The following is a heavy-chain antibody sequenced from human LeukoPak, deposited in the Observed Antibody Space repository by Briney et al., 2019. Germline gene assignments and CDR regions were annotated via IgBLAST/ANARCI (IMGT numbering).Heavy chain of an antibody. CDR2: IYFSGST. CDR1: GDSISSYY. CDR3: ARSDYGGNSAAFGV. Sequence: PSETLSLTCTVSGDSISSYYWSWIRQPPGKGLEWIGYIYFSGSTNYNPSLKSRVTISVDTSKNQFSLKLSSVTAADTAVYYCARSDYGGNSAAFGVWGQGTMVTVSS. J-gene: IGHJ3*01. D-gene: IGHD4-23*01. V-gene: IGHV4-59*01.